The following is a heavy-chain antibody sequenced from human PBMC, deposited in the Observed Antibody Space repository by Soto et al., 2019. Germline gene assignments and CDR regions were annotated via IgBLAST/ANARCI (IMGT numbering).Heavy chain of an antibody. CDR2: ISYDGSTT. V-gene: IGHV3-30*18. D-gene: IGHD6-13*01. CDR3: TKDLPPQSSTWPTIYTLDE. CDR1: GFTFHNYG. Sequence: QVQLVESGGGVVQPGTSLRLSCAASGFTFHNYGMHWVRQAPGQGLEWLAVISYDGSTTFYADSVRGRFTISRDNAKSTLTVQMNSLRPEDTAVYYCTKDLPPQSSTWPTIYTLDEWGQGTLVIVSS. J-gene: IGHJ4*02.